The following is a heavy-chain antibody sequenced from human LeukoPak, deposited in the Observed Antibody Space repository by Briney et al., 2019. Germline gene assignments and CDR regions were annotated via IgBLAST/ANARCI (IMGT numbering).Heavy chain of an antibody. CDR1: GFTFSSYS. V-gene: IGHV3-21*01. D-gene: IGHD3-9*01. J-gene: IGHJ4*02. Sequence: GGSLRLSCAASGFTFSSYSMNWVRQAPGKGLEWVSSISSSSSYIYYADSVKGRFTISRDNAKNSLYLQMNSLRAEDTAVYYCARAGLDYDILTGSNDYWGQGTLVTVSS. CDR3: ARAGLDYDILTGSNDY. CDR2: ISSSSSYI.